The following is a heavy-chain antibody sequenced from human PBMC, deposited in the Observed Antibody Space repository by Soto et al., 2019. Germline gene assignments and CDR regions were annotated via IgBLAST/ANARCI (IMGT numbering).Heavy chain of an antibody. CDR1: GFTFRTYT. Sequence: GSLRLSCVASGFTFRTYTMNWVRQAPGKGLEWVSGIRGFSPYTFYAESVRGRFTISRDNAKNSLYPQMNSLGVEDTAVYYCARDRGYDAHDYYYNAMDVWGQGTTVTVSS. CDR2: IRGFSPYT. J-gene: IGHJ6*02. V-gene: IGHV3-21*01. CDR3: ARDRGYDAHDYYYNAMDV. D-gene: IGHD2-15*01.